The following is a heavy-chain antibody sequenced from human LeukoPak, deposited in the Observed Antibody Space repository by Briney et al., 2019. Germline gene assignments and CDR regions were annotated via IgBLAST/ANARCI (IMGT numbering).Heavy chain of an antibody. D-gene: IGHD3-10*01. CDR2: IYYSGST. Sequence: NPSETPSLTCTVSGGSISSSSYYWGWIRQPPGKGLEWIGSIYYSGSTYYNPSLKSRVTISVDTSKNQFSLKLSSVTAADTAVYYCASTMVRGVDYWGQGTLVTVSS. CDR3: ASTMVRGVDY. J-gene: IGHJ4*02. CDR1: GGSISSSSYY. V-gene: IGHV4-39*01.